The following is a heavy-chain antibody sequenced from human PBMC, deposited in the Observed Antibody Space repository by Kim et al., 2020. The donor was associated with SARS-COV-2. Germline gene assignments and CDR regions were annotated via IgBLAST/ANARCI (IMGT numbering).Heavy chain of an antibody. D-gene: IGHD3-9*01. Sequence: GGSLRLSCAASGFTFDDYAMHWVRQAPGKGLEWVSGISWNSGSIGYADSVKGRFTISRDNAKNSLYLQMNSLRAEDTALYYCAKDMWAGYPFESFDYWGQGTLVTVSS. CDR1: GFTFDDYA. J-gene: IGHJ4*02. CDR2: ISWNSGSI. CDR3: AKDMWAGYPFESFDY. V-gene: IGHV3-9*01.